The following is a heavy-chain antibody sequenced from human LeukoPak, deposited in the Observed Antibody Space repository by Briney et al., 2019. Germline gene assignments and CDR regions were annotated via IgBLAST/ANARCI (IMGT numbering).Heavy chain of an antibody. V-gene: IGHV3-23*01. CDR3: AKAEYSSSWYRPLDAFDI. CDR2: ISGSGGST. CDR1: GFTFSSYA. Sequence: GGSLRLSCAASGFTFSSYAMSWVRQAPGKGLEWVSAISGSGGSTYYADSVKGRFTISRDNSKNTLYLQMNSLRAEDTAVYYCAKAEYSSSWYRPLDAFDIWGQGTMVTVSS. D-gene: IGHD6-13*01. J-gene: IGHJ3*02.